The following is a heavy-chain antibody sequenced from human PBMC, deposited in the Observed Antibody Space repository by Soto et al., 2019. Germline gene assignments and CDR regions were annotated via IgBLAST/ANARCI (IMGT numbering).Heavy chain of an antibody. CDR2: IYYSGST. Sequence: PSETLSHTCTVSGGSSRSISYYWGWIRQPPGKGLEWIGSIYYSGSTYYNPSLKSRVTISVDTSKNQFSLKLSSVTAADTAVYYCARLITGTIDSWGQG. J-gene: IGHJ4*02. CDR1: GGSSRSISYY. D-gene: IGHD1-7*01. CDR3: ARLITGTIDS. V-gene: IGHV4-39*01.